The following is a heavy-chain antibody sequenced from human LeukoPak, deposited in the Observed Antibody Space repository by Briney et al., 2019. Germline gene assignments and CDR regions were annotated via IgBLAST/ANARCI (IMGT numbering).Heavy chain of an antibody. V-gene: IGHV3-21*01. J-gene: IGHJ4*02. D-gene: IGHD3-16*02. Sequence: GGSLRLSCAASGFTFSSYSMNWVHQAPGKGLEWVSSISSSSSYIYYADSVKGRFTISRDNAKNSLYLQMNSLRAEDTAVYYCARAGLSYDYIWGSYLLLDYWGQGTLVTVSS. CDR2: ISSSSSYI. CDR3: ARAGLSYDYIWGSYLLLDY. CDR1: GFTFSSYS.